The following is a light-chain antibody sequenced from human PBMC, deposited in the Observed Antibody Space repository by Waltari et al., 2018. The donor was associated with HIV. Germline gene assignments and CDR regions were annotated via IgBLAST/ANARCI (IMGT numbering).Light chain of an antibody. CDR1: ALSRQY. Sequence: SFELTQPPSVSVSPGQTARITCSGDALSRQYTFWYQQKTGQAPVLVIYKDSERPSGIPGRFSGSSSGTTVTLTISGVQAEDEADYYCQSADSSGTYVFGTGTKVTVL. CDR2: KDS. CDR3: QSADSSGTYV. J-gene: IGLJ1*01. V-gene: IGLV3-25*03.